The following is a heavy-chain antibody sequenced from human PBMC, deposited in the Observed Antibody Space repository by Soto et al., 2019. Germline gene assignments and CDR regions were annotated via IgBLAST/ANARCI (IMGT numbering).Heavy chain of an antibody. CDR1: GLTVSGKKY. J-gene: IGHJ3*01. CDR2: LYDVDGS. D-gene: IGHD1-1*01. CDR3: ATWHEREPAYDV. V-gene: IGHV3-53*01. Sequence: DVQLVESGGGLMQPGESLRLSCAASGLTVSGKKYVAWVRQAPGKGLEWVSALYDVDGSFYADSVKGRVTTSSDSSKTTVYLQMNGLRPDDTDVYYCATWHEREPAYDVWCQGTTVTVSS.